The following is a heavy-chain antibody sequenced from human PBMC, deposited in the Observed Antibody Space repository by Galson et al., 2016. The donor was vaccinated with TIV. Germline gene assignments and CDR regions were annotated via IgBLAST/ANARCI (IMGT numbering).Heavy chain of an antibody. CDR2: INVRGDNT. CDR1: GFPFDSYA. J-gene: IGHJ3*01. CDR3: AKDRITLTFRGALGV. Sequence: SLRLSCAASGFPFDSYAMNWVRQAPGKAPEWLSVINVRGDNTEYADSGKGLFTASRDNSRNTLFLQMTRLRAEDTALYYCAKDRITLTFRGALGVWGLGTLVTVSS. V-gene: IGHV3-23*01. D-gene: IGHD3-22*01.